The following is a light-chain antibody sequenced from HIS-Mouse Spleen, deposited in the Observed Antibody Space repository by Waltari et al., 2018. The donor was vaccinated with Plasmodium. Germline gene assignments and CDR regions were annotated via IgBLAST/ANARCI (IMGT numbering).Light chain of an antibody. CDR3: AAWDDRLNGYV. J-gene: IGLJ1*01. CDR1: SSNIGNNA. V-gene: IGLV1-36*01. Sequence: QSVLTQPPSVSEAPRQRVTISCSGSSSNIGNNAVNWYQQLPGKAPKLLIYYDDLLPSGVSDRFSGAKSGTSASLASSGLQSEDEADYYCAAWDDRLNGYVFGTGTKVTVL. CDR2: YDD.